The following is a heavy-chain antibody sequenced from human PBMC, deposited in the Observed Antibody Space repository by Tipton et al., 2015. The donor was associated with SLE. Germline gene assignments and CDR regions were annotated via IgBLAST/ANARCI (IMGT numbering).Heavy chain of an antibody. CDR2: LYNSGST. D-gene: IGHD5-18*01. J-gene: IGHJ3*01. V-gene: IGHV4-61*08. CDR3: ARGGHIYGFEAFDV. CDR1: GGSISSGDYY. Sequence: TLSLTCTVSGGSISSGDYYCIWIRQPPGKGLEWIGHLYNSGSTNSNPSLKSRVTISVDTSKNQISLKLKSLTPADTAVYYCARGGHIYGFEAFDVWGQGTMVTVSS.